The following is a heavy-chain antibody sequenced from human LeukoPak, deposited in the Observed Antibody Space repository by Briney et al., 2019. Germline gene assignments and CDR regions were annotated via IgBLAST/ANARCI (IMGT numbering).Heavy chain of an antibody. CDR1: GYTFTSYD. Sequence: AAVKVSCQASGYTFTSYDINWVRQATGQGLEWMGWMNPNSGNTGYAQKFQGRVTMTRNTSISTAYMELSSLRSEDTAVYYCARGGYSSGWYAEYFQHWGQGTLVTVSS. J-gene: IGHJ1*01. D-gene: IGHD6-19*01. CDR2: MNPNSGNT. V-gene: IGHV1-8*01. CDR3: ARGGYSSGWYAEYFQH.